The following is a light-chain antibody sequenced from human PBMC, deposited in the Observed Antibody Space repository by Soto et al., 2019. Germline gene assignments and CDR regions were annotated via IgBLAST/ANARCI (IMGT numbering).Light chain of an antibody. Sequence: EIVMTQSPVTLSVSPGESATLSCRASQYIGNNLDWYQKKPGQPPRLLIYGVFTRATGIPARFRGSGSGTEFTLTISSLQSEDFAVYHCHQYNSSPLTVGGGNKVEIK. J-gene: IGKJ4*01. CDR2: GVF. V-gene: IGKV3D-15*01. CDR1: QYIGNN. CDR3: HQYNSSPLT.